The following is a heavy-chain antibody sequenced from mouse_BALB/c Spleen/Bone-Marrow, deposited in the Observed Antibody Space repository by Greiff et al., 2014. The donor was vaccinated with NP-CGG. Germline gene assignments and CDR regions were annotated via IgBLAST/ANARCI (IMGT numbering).Heavy chain of an antibody. D-gene: IGHD1-2*01. J-gene: IGHJ3*01. CDR2: ISSGGSYT. CDR1: GFTFSSYT. Sequence: EVQGVESGGGLVKPGGSLKLSCAASGFTFSSYTMSWVRQTPEKRLEWVATISSGGSYTYYPDSVKGRFTISRDDAKDTLYLQMSSLKSEDTATYYCTREDYGYTFAYWGQGTLVTVSA. CDR3: TREDYGYTFAY. V-gene: IGHV5-6-4*01.